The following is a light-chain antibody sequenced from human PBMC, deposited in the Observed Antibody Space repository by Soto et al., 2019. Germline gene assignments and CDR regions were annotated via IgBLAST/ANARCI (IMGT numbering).Light chain of an antibody. V-gene: IGLV2-14*01. J-gene: IGLJ2*01. CDR2: EVS. CDR1: SSDVGGYNY. CDR3: SSYTSSSSVV. Sequence: QSVLTQPASVSGSPGQSITISCTGTSSDVGGYNYVSWYQQHPGKAPKLMIYEVSNRPSGVSNRFSASKSGNTASLTISGLQAEDEADYCCSSYTSSSSVVFGGGTKLTVL.